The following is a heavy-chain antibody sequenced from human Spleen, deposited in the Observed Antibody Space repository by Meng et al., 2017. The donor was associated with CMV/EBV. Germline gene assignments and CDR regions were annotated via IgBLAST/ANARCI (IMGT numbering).Heavy chain of an antibody. CDR3: ARDLIVVAPAAIYDYYGMDV. D-gene: IGHD2-2*01. J-gene: IGHJ6*02. V-gene: IGHV3-9*01. Sequence: SLKISCTASGFIFGDYAMHWVRQAPGKGLEWVSGISWNSDNIEYADSVKGRFIISRDNAKNSLYLQMNSLRAEDTAVYYCARDLIVVAPAAIYDYYGMDVWGQGTTVTVSS. CDR1: GFIFGDYA. CDR2: ISWNSDNI.